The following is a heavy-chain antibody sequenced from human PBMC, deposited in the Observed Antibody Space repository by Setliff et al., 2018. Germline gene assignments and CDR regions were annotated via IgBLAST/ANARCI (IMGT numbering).Heavy chain of an antibody. CDR1: GYTSTTNA. J-gene: IGHJ6*02. D-gene: IGHD3-10*01. V-gene: IGHV1-3*01. CDR3: AGSVGGAPYYYGLGV. CDR2: ITAGFADT. Sequence: ASVKVSCKASGYTSTTNALHWVRQAPGQRLEWMGWITAGFADTRYSQKFQGRVTITRDTSASTIYMQLTNLRSEGTAVYYCAGSVGGAPYYYGLGVWGQGTTVTVS.